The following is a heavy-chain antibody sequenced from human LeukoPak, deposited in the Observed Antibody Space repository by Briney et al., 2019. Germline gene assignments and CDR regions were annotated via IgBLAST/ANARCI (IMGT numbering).Heavy chain of an antibody. J-gene: IGHJ6*03. D-gene: IGHD4/OR15-4a*01. CDR2: IKHDGSVT. CDR3: ARELLNTLPLSYSMDV. CDR1: GFTFSSYW. Sequence: PGGSLRLSCAASGFTFSSYWMSWVRQAPGQGREWVANIKHDGSVTYCVEYVKGRLNISRDNAKNSLYLQINSRRAKDTAVYCCARELLNTLPLSYSMDVWGKGATVIVSS. V-gene: IGHV3-7*01.